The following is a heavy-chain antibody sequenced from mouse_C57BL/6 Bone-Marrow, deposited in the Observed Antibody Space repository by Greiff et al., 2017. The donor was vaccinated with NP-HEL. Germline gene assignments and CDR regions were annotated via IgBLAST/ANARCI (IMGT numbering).Heavy chain of an antibody. CDR3: TSDGYYVTYAIDY. D-gene: IGHD2-3*01. Sequence: EVQRVESGEGLVKPGGDRKLYWEAAGGKGRSYAMSGGGKNPEKRLEWVEYISSGGDYIYYADTVKGRFTSSRDNARNTLYLQMSSLKDEDTALYYCTSDGYYVTYAIDYPGPCTSVTAPS. J-gene: IGHJ4*01. CDR2: ISSGGDYI. CDR1: GGKGRSYA. V-gene: IGHV5-9-1*02.